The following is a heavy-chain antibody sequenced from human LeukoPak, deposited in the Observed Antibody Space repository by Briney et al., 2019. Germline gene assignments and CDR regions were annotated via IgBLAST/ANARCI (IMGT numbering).Heavy chain of an antibody. CDR1: GYSFTGYY. CDR3: ARGSFDYYDMRGGY. CDR2: INPNSGGT. V-gene: IGHV1-2*02. J-gene: IGHJ4*02. D-gene: IGHD3-22*01. Sequence: ASVKVSCKASGYSFTGYYMHWVRQAPGQGLEWMGWINPNSGGTNYAQKFQGRVTMTRDMSISTAYMELSRLRSDDTAVYYCARGSFDYYDMRGGYWGQGTLVTVSS.